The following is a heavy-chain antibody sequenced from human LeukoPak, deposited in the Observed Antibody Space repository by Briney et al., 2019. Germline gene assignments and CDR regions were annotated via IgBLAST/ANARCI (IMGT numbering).Heavy chain of an antibody. CDR3: ARGLRGYSYGYDPFHI. V-gene: IGHV1-2*02. D-gene: IGHD5-18*01. Sequence: ASVKVSCKASGYTFTGYYMHWVRQAPGQGLERMGWMNPNSGGTKYAQKFQGRGTMTRDTPITTGYMELSSLRSDDTAVYDCARGLRGYSYGYDPFHIWGQGTMVTVSS. CDR2: MNPNSGGT. J-gene: IGHJ3*02. CDR1: GYTFTGYY.